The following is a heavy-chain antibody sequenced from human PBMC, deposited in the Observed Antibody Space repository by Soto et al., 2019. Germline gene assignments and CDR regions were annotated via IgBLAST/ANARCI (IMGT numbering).Heavy chain of an antibody. CDR1: GGSISSGGYY. CDR3: AREGREEYCSVGSCYGYAVDI. J-gene: IGHJ3*02. D-gene: IGHD2-15*01. CDR2: IYYSGST. V-gene: IGHV4-31*03. Sequence: SETLSLTCTVSGGSISSGGYYWSWIRQHPGKGLEWIGYIYYSGSTYYNPSLKSRVTISVDTSKNQFSLKLSSVTATDTAVYYCAREGREEYCSVGSCYGYAVDIWGQATIVTV.